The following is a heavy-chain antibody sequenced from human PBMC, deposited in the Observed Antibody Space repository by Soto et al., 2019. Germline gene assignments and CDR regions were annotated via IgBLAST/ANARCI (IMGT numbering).Heavy chain of an antibody. Sequence: GGSLRLSCAASGFTFSSYWMSWVRQAPGKGLEWVANIKQDGSEKYYVDSVKGRFTISRDNAKNSLYLQMNSLRAEDTAVYYCESESTAVDRVDYWGQGTLVTVSS. CDR3: ESESTAVDRVDY. CDR2: IKQDGSEK. D-gene: IGHD5-18*01. CDR1: GFTFSSYW. V-gene: IGHV3-7*01. J-gene: IGHJ4*02.